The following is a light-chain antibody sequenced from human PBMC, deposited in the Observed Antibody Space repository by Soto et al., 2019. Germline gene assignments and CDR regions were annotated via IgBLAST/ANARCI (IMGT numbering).Light chain of an antibody. J-gene: IGLJ1*01. CDR3: KSYAGSNTYV. CDR2: EVS. V-gene: IGLV2-14*01. Sequence: QSALTQPASVSGSPGQSITISCTGTSNDVGAYNYVSWYQQHPGKAPKLVIYEVSHRPSGISDRFSGSKSGNTASLTISGLQVEDEADYFCKSYAGSNTYVFGSGTKVTVL. CDR1: SNDVGAYNY.